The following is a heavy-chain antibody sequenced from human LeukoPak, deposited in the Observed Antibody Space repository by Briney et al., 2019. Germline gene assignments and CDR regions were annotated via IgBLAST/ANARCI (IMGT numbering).Heavy chain of an antibody. Sequence: PSETLSLTCTVSGGSISSSSYYWGWIRQPPGKGLEWIGSIYYSGSTYYNPSLKSRVTISVDTSKNQFSLKLSSVTAADTAVYYCARRPGSGYYRNWYFDLWGRGTLVTVSS. CDR1: GGSISSSSYY. CDR3: ARRPGSGYYRNWYFDL. J-gene: IGHJ2*01. D-gene: IGHD3-3*01. V-gene: IGHV4-39*07. CDR2: IYYSGST.